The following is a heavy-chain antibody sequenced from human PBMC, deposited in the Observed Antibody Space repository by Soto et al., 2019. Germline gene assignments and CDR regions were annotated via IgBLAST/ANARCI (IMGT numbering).Heavy chain of an antibody. V-gene: IGHV4-31*03. CDR2: IYYSGST. J-gene: IGHJ4*02. CDR3: ATSPAD. CDR1: GGSISSGGYS. Sequence: QVQLQESGPGLVKPSQTLSLTCTVSGGSISSGGYSLTCIRQHPGKGLEWFGYIYYSGSTYYNPSLKRRVTISGDTSKNQFSLKLSSVTAADTAVYYCATSPADWGQGTLVTVSS.